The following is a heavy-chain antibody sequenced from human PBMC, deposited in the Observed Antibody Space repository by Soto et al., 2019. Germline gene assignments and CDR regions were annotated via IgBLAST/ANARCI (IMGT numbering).Heavy chain of an antibody. Sequence: QVQLQQWGAGLLKPSETLSLTCAVYGGSFSGYYWSWIRQPPGKGLEWIGEINHSGSTNYNPSLKXRVXIXVDTSKNQFSLKLSSVTAADTAVYYCARGRMTGGDYWGQGTLVTVSS. CDR1: GGSFSGYY. CDR3: ARGRMTGGDY. D-gene: IGHD1-26*01. J-gene: IGHJ4*02. CDR2: INHSGST. V-gene: IGHV4-34*01.